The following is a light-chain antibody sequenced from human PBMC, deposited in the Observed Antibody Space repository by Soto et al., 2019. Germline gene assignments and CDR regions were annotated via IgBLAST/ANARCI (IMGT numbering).Light chain of an antibody. CDR3: QQYKDLRT. CDR2: GAS. V-gene: IGKV3-15*01. CDR1: QTIDNK. J-gene: IGKJ1*01. Sequence: IVMPQSPATLSVSPGERATLSCRASQTIDNKLAWYQQRPGQAPRLLIYGASIRATGIPARFSGSGSGTELTLTISGLQSEDFGVYYGQQYKDLRTFGQGTNVYIK.